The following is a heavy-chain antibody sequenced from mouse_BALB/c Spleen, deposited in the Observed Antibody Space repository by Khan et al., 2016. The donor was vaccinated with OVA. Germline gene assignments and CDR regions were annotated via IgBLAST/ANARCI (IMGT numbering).Heavy chain of an antibody. CDR1: GFTFSDAW. V-gene: IGHV6-6*01. Sequence: EVKLEESGGGLVQPGGSMKLSCAASGFTFSDAWMYWVRQSPEKGLEWVADIRSKAINHATYYAESVRGRFTISRDDSKSSVYLQMTNVRPEDTVISYSTPNHVMYYYSMDYWGQGTSVTVSS. J-gene: IGHJ4*01. D-gene: IGHD6-1*01. CDR3: TPNHVMYYYSMDY. CDR2: IRSKAINHAT.